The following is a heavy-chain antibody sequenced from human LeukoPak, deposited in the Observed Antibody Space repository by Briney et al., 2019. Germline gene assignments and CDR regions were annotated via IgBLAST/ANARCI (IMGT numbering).Heavy chain of an antibody. CDR3: ARASRITIFGPYFDY. CDR2: IYSGGST. D-gene: IGHD3-9*01. CDR1: GFTVGSNY. J-gene: IGHJ4*02. Sequence: PGGSLRLSCAASGFTVGSNYMNWVRQAPGKGLEWVSVIYSGGSTYYADSVKGRFTISRDNSKNTLYLQMNSLRAEDTAVYYCARASRITIFGPYFDYWGQGTLVTVSS. V-gene: IGHV3-53*01.